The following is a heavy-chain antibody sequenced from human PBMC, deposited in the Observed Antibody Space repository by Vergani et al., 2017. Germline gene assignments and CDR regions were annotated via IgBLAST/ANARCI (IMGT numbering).Heavy chain of an antibody. CDR2: ISGSGGST. CDR3: AKDLGSPYGSGSYFSPGNYYFDY. V-gene: IGHV3-23*01. D-gene: IGHD3-10*01. Sequence: EVQLLESGGGLVQPGGSLRLSCAASGFTFSSYAMSWVRQAPGKGLEWVSAISGSGGSTYYADSVKGRFTISRANSKNTLYLQMNSLRAEDTAVYYCAKDLGSPYGSGSYFSPGNYYFDYWGQGTLVTVSS. CDR1: GFTFSSYA. J-gene: IGHJ4*02.